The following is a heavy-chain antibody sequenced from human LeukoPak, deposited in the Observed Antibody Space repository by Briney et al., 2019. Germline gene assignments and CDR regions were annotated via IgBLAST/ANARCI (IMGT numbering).Heavy chain of an antibody. CDR3: ASPAGATHKGTVDY. J-gene: IGHJ4*02. Sequence: GGSLRLSCAASGFTFSDYYMSWIRQAPGKGLEGVSYISSSGSTIYYADSVKGRFTISRDNAKNSLYLQMNSLRAEDTAVYYCASPAGATHKGTVDYWGQGTLVTVSS. D-gene: IGHD1-26*01. CDR1: GFTFSDYY. V-gene: IGHV3-11*01. CDR2: ISSSGSTI.